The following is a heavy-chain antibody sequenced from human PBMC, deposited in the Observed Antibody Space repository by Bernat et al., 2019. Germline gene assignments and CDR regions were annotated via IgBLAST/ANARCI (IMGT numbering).Heavy chain of an antibody. J-gene: IGHJ5*02. CDR2: ISGRGTTT. V-gene: IGHV3-23*01. CDR1: GFTLTSYA. CDR3: VKDLDGGFIAWDRLTSSAFDP. D-gene: IGHD2-21*01. Sequence: DVQLLESGGGLVPPGGSLRLSCSLSGFTLTSYAMSWVRQAPGKGLEWVAGISGRGTTTDYTDSVKGRFSISRDNSKNRLYLLMYSLKVEDTAVYYCVKDLDGGFIAWDRLTSSAFDPWGQGTLVTVSS.